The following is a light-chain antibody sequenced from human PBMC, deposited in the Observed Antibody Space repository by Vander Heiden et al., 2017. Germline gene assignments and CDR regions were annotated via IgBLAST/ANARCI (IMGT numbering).Light chain of an antibody. CDR1: NIGIKS. V-gene: IGLV3-21*02. J-gene: IGLJ2*01. CDR3: QVWDSTSDHRGVV. CDR2: DDS. Sequence: SYVLSQPPPVSVAPGQTATITCGGNNIGIKSVHWYQQKPGQAPVLVVYDDSDRPSGIPERFSGSNSETTATLTISRVEAGDEADYYCQVWDSTSDHRGVVFGGGTKLTVL.